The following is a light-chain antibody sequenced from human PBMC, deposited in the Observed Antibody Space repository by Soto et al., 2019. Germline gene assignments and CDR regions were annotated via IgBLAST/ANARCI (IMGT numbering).Light chain of an antibody. J-gene: IGKJ4*01. CDR2: AAS. CDR1: QGISNY. Sequence: DIQMTQSPSSLSASVGDRVTITCRASQGISNYLAWYQQIPGKVPKLLISAASTLQSGVPSRFSGSGSGTDFTLTISSLQPEDVATYYCQKYTNVPAFGGGTTVAIK. V-gene: IGKV1-27*01. CDR3: QKYTNVPA.